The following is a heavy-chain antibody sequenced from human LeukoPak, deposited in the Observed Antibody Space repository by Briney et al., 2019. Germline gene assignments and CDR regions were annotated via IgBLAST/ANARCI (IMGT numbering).Heavy chain of an antibody. CDR1: GYIFTSYG. CDR3: ARGHYYDSSGYYPSFDY. D-gene: IGHD3-22*01. V-gene: IGHV1-18*01. CDR2: ISAYNGNT. Sequence: ASVKVSCKASGYIFTSYGISWVRQAPGQGLEWMGWISAYNGNTNYAQKLQGRVTMTTDTSTSTAYMELRSLRSEDTAVYYCARGHYYDSSGYYPSFDYWGQGTLVTVSS. J-gene: IGHJ4*02.